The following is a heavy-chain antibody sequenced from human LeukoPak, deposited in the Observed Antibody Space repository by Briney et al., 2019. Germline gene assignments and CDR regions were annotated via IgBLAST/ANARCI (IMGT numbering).Heavy chain of an antibody. CDR2: VYSSGTT. D-gene: IGHD5-18*01. CDR3: ARAQGYSLDL. J-gene: IGHJ5*02. CDR1: GGSISSGGYY. V-gene: IGHV4-61*02. Sequence: SQTLSLTCTVSGGSISSGGYYWSWIRQSAGKGLEWIGRVYSSGTTNYNPTLESRVTISVDTSMNQFSLKVTSVTAADTAVYYCARAQGYSLDLWGQGTLVTVSS.